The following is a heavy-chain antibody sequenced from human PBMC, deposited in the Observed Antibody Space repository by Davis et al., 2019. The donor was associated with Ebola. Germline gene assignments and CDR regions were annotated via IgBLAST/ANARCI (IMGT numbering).Heavy chain of an antibody. CDR1: GFTLSGYD. V-gene: IGHV3-33*01. D-gene: IGHD6-19*01. J-gene: IGHJ4*02. Sequence: LSLTCAASGFTLSGYDMNWVRQAPGKGLQWVAVIWDDGSNKYYADSVKGRFTVSRDNAKNSLYLQMNSLRAEDTAVYFCARGVAVGGFYFDYWGQGTLVTVSS. CDR3: ARGVAVGGFYFDY. CDR2: IWDDGSNK.